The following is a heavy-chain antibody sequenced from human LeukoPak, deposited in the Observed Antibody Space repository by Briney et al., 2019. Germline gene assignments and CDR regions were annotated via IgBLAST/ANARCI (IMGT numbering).Heavy chain of an antibody. D-gene: IGHD1-26*01. CDR1: GFTFSDYY. CDR2: ISMSGSTI. V-gene: IGHV3-11*01. Sequence: GGSLRLSCAASGFTFSDYYMSWIRQAPGRGLEWVSYISMSGSTIYYADSVKGRFTISRDNAKNSLYLQMSSLRAEDTAVYYCARDKYSGSYRLSDYYYYMDVWGKGTTVTVSS. J-gene: IGHJ6*03. CDR3: ARDKYSGSYRLSDYYYYMDV.